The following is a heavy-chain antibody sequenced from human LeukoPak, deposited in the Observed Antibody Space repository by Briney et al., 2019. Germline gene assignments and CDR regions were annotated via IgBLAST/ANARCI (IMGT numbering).Heavy chain of an antibody. J-gene: IGHJ4*02. CDR3: ARRSTVLTANYEY. CDR2: IYYSGST. D-gene: IGHD4-23*01. CDR1: GGSISSSSYY. V-gene: IGHV4-39*07. Sequence: SETPSLTCTVSGGSISSSSYYWGWIRQPPGKGLEWIGSIYYSGSTYYNPSLKSRVTISVDTSKNQFSLKLSSVTAADTALYYCARRSTVLTANYEYWGQGTLVTVSA.